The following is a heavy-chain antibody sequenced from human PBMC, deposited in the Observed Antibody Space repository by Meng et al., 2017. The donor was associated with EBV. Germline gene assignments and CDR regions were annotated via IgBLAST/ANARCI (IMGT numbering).Heavy chain of an antibody. CDR1: GCTFSSYA. D-gene: IGHD6-13*01. CDR3: ARAEIAAAGRLDY. Sequence: QVPLLHSGAEVNKPGSSVKGSCKASGCTFSSYAISWVRQAPGQGLEWMGGIIPIFGTANYAQTFQGRVTITADKSTSTAYMELSSLRSEDTAVYYCARAEIAAAGRLDYWGQGTLVTVSS. V-gene: IGHV1-69*06. CDR2: IIPIFGTA. J-gene: IGHJ4*02.